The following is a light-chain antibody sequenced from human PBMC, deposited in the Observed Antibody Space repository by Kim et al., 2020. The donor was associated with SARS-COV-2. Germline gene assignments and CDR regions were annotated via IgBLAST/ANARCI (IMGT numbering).Light chain of an antibody. J-gene: IGLJ1*01. V-gene: IGLV3-19*01. CDR1: SLRTYS. CDR3: NSRDRRGKHYV. Sequence: SSELTQDPAVSVALGQTVRITCQGDSLRTYSASWYQQKPGQAPVLVIYGENKRPSGIPDRFSGFTSGNTASLTITGAQAEDEADYYCNSRDRRGKHYVFGPGTKVTVL. CDR2: GEN.